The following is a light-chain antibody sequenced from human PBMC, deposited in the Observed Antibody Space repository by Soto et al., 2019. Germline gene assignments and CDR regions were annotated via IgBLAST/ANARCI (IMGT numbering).Light chain of an antibody. J-gene: IGLJ2*01. CDR1: SXXIGSHT. V-gene: IGLV1-44*01. Sequence: QSVLTQPPSASGTPGQTIAISCXXXSXXIGSHTVNWYQQLPGTAPRLLIYSNTQRPSGVPDRFSGSKSGTSASLAISGLQSEYEGDYYCAAWDDSLNGVVFGGGTKLTVL. CDR2: SNT. CDR3: AAWDDSLNGVV.